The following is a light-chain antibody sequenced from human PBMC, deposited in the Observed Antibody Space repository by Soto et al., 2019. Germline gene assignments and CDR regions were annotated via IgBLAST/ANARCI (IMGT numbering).Light chain of an antibody. CDR1: QGISSA. CDR2: DAS. Sequence: AIQLTQSPSSLSASVGDRVTITCRASQGISSALAWYQQKPGKAPKLLIYDASSLESGVPSRFSGRGSGTDFTLTISSLQPEDFATYYCQQFNNYPRFGGGTKVEIK. CDR3: QQFNNYPR. V-gene: IGKV1D-13*01. J-gene: IGKJ4*01.